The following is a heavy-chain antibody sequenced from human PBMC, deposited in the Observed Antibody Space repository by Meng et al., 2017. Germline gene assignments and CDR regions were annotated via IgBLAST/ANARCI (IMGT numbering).Heavy chain of an antibody. CDR1: GYTFTSYA. CDR3: ATISPRDSSALSFDY. V-gene: IGHV7-4-1*02. J-gene: IGHJ4*02. Sequence: QVPLMQSGSELKKPGASWKLSCKCSGYTFTSYAMNWVRHAPGQGLELMGCINTNTGNPTYDQGFTGRIVFSMDTSVSTAYLQISSLKAEDTAVYYCATISPRDSSALSFDYWGQGTLVTVSS. D-gene: IGHD6-19*01. CDR2: INTNTGNP.